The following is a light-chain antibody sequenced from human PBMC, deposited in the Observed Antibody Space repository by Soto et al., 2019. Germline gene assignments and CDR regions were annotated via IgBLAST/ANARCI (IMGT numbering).Light chain of an antibody. CDR3: SSSGGRSTYV. V-gene: IGLV2-23*02. J-gene: IGLJ1*01. CDR1: SSDVGSYNL. CDR2: EVS. Sequence: QSALTQPASVSGSPGQSITISCTGTSSDVGSYNLVSWYQQHPGKAPKLMIYEVSKRPSGVSNRFSGSKSANTASLTISGLQADDVADYYCSSSGGRSTYVFGTGTKLTVL.